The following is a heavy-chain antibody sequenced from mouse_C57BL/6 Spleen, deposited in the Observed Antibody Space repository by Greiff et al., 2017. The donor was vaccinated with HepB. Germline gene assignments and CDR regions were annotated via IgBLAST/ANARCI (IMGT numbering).Heavy chain of an antibody. Sequence: VQLQQSGAELVKPGASVKISCKASGYAFSNYWMNWVKQRPGKGLEWIGQIYPGDGDTNYHGKFKGKATLTADKSSSTAYMQLSSLTSEDAAVYFRLRGWDRVYYAMDYWGQGNSATGAS. CDR2: IYPGDGDT. J-gene: IGHJ4*01. V-gene: IGHV1-80*01. CDR3: LRGWDRVYYAMDY. D-gene: IGHD3-3*01. CDR1: GYAFSNYW.